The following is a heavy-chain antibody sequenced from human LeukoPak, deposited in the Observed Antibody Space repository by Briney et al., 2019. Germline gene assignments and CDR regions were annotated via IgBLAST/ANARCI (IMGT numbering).Heavy chain of an antibody. CDR2: IKQDGSEK. D-gene: IGHD4-17*01. V-gene: IGHV3-7*03. CDR1: GVTFSSYW. CDR3: ARGQTTVTN. J-gene: IGHJ4*02. Sequence: PGGSLRLSCAASGVTFSSYWMSWVRQAPGKGLEWVANIKQDGSEKYYLDSVKGRFTISRDNAKNSLYLQMNSLRAEDTAVYYCARGQTTVTNWGQGTLVTVSS.